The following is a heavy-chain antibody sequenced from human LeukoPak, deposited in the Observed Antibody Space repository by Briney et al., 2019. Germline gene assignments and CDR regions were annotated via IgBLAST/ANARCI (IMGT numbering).Heavy chain of an antibody. V-gene: IGHV3-21*01. D-gene: IGHD3-16*01. J-gene: IGHJ4*02. CDR2: ISSSSSYI. Sequence: GGSLRLSCAASGFTFSSYSMNWVRQAPGKGLEWVSSISSSSSYIYYVDSVKGRFSISRDNAKNSLYLQMNNLRVEDTAVYYCGRDPDHGAVDYWGQGTLVTVSS. CDR1: GFTFSSYS. CDR3: GRDPDHGAVDY.